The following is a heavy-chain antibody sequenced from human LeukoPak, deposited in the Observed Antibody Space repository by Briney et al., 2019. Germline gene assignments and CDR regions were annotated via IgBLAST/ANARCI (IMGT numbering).Heavy chain of an antibody. V-gene: IGHV3-7*01. D-gene: IGHD2-21*02. CDR2: VKQDGSAT. CDR1: GYSFSTYW. J-gene: IGHJ4*02. Sequence: GGSLRLSCAASGYSFSTYWMNWVRQAPGKGLEWVASVKQDGSATYCVDSVKGRFTISRDNAKDSLYVQMNSLRAEDTAVYYCARGLTRIDYWGQGTLVTVSS. CDR3: ARGLTRIDY.